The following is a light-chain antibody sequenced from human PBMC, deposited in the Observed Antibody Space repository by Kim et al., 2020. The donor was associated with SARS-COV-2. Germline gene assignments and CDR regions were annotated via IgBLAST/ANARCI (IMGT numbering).Light chain of an antibody. V-gene: IGKV1-12*02. Sequence: GDTVTISCRASQGMSDWLACDQQKPGKAPKVLIYAASNLQSGVPSRFSGTGSGTDFTLTITSLQPEDFATYFCQQSNSFPFTFGPGTKGEIK. J-gene: IGKJ3*01. CDR2: AAS. CDR1: QGMSDW. CDR3: QQSNSFPFT.